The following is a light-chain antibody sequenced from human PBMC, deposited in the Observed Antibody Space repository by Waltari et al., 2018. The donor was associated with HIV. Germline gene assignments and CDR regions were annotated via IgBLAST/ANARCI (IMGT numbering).Light chain of an antibody. J-gene: IGLJ3*02. V-gene: IGLV2-11*01. CDR1: SSDVGGYKY. CDR3: CSYAGSYTLV. CDR2: DVT. Sequence: SALTQPRSVSGSPGQAVTISCTGTSSDVGGYKYVSWYQHHPAKSPTLMSYDVTKRPSGVPDRFAGSKSVNTASLTISGLEAEDEADYYCCSYAGSYTLVFGGGTKLTVL.